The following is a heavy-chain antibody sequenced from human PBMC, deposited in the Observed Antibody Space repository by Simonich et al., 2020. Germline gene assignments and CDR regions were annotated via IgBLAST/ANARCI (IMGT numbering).Heavy chain of an antibody. V-gene: IGHV1-18*01. D-gene: IGHD6-25*01. J-gene: IGHJ4*02. Sequence: QVQLVQSGAEVKKPGASVKVSCKASGYTFTSCGISWVRQAPGQGLEWMGWLSASNGNTNKAQKLQGRDTMTTDASTSTAYMELRSLRSDDTAVYYCAREQGGRAAAATDYWGQGTLVTVSS. CDR2: LSASNGNT. CDR3: AREQGGRAAAATDY. CDR1: GYTFTSCG.